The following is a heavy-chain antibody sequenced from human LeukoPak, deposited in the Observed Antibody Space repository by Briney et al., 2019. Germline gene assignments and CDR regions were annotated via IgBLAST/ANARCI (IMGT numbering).Heavy chain of an antibody. CDR3: ARDPVDVVVVAATDGAFDI. Sequence: VASVKVSCKASGYTFTSYYMHWVRQAPGQGLEWMGIINPSGGSTSYAQKFQGRVTMTRDTSISTAYMELSRLRSDDTAVYYCARDPVDVVVVAATDGAFDIWGQGTMVTVSS. J-gene: IGHJ3*02. V-gene: IGHV1-46*01. D-gene: IGHD2-15*01. CDR1: GYTFTSYY. CDR2: INPSGGST.